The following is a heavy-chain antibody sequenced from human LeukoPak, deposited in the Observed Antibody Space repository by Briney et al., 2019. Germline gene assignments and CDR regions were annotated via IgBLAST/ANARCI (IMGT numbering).Heavy chain of an antibody. D-gene: IGHD5-18*01. J-gene: IGHJ4*02. CDR1: GFTFKTHA. CDR2: ISGSVGST. CDR3: AKHGYTYGYDC. Sequence: GGSLRLSCAASGFTFKTHAMNWVRQAPGKGLEWVSTISGSVGSTYYADSVKGRFTISRDNSKNTLYLQMNSLRAEDTAVYYCAKHGYTYGYDCWGQGTLVTVSS. V-gene: IGHV3-23*01.